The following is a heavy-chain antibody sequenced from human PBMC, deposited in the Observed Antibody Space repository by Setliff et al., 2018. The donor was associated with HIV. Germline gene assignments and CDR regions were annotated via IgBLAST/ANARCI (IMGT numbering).Heavy chain of an antibody. CDR2: IGWQDDK. Sequence: SGPTLVNPTQTLTLTCSVSGFSLNSRGMCVSWIRQSPGKALEWLAHIGWQDDKDYSPSLKSRLTITKDTSKNQVVLTMTNMDPVDTATYYCAHKGWFGELTFDYWGQGTLVTVSS. CDR1: GFSLNSRGMC. V-gene: IGHV2-70*12. J-gene: IGHJ4*02. D-gene: IGHD3-10*01. CDR3: AHKGWFGELTFDY.